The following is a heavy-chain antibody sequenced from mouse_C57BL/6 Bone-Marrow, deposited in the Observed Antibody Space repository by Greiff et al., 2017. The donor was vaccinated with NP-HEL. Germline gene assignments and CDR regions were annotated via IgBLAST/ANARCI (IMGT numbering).Heavy chain of an antibody. CDR1: GFNIKDDY. CDR3: TTKTHGIYYAMDY. V-gene: IGHV14-4*01. CDR2: IDPENGDT. Sequence: EVQLQESGAELVRPGASVKLSCTASGFNIKDDYMHWVKQRPEQGLEWIGWIDPENGDTEYASKFQGKATITADTSSNTAYLQLSSLTSEDTAVYYCTTKTHGIYYAMDYWGQGTSVTVSS. J-gene: IGHJ4*01. D-gene: IGHD1-1*01.